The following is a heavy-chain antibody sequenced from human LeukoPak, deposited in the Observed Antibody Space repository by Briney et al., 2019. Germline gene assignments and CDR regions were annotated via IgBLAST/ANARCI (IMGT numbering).Heavy chain of an antibody. J-gene: IGHJ3*02. CDR3: ARDGAYSSGWYSDAFDI. CDR1: GFTFSSYW. CDR2: INSDGSST. V-gene: IGHV3-74*01. Sequence: WGSLRLSCAASGFTFSSYWMHWVRQAPGKGLVWVSRINSDGSSTSYADSVKGRFTISRDNAKNTLYLQMNSLRAEDTAVYYCARDGAYSSGWYSDAFDIWGQGTMVSVPS. D-gene: IGHD6-19*01.